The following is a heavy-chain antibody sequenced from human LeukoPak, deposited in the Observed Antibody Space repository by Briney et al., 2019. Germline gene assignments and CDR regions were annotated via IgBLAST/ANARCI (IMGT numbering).Heavy chain of an antibody. CDR3: ARREDYYDSSGLAPFDP. Sequence: SETLSLTCTVSGCSISSYFWSWIRQPPGKGLEWIGYIYYSGSTNYNPSLESRVTISVDTSKNQFSLKLSSVTAADTAVYYCARREDYYDSSGLAPFDPWGQGTLVTVSS. J-gene: IGHJ5*02. CDR1: GCSISSYF. V-gene: IGHV4-59*08. CDR2: IYYSGST. D-gene: IGHD3-22*01.